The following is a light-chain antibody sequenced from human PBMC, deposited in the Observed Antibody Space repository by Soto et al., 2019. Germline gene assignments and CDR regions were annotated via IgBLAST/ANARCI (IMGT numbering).Light chain of an antibody. Sequence: DIRMTQSPSSLSASVEDRVTITCRASQSISSYLNWYQQKPGKAPKLLIYAASSLQSGVPSRFSGSGSGTDFTLTISSLQPEDFATYYCQQSYSTLWTFGQGTKVEIK. CDR1: QSISSY. CDR3: QQSYSTLWT. J-gene: IGKJ1*01. CDR2: AAS. V-gene: IGKV1-39*01.